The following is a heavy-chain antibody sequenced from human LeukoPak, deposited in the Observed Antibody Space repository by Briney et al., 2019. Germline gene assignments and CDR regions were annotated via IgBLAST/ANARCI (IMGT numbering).Heavy chain of an antibody. Sequence: GGSLRLSCAASGFTFSSYAMSWVRQAPGKGLEWVSAISGSSGSTYYADSVKGRFTISRDNSKNTLYLQMNSLRAEDTAVYYCAKGGRLDQTGLIDYWGQGTLVTVSS. D-gene: IGHD1-1*01. CDR3: AKGGRLDQTGLIDY. V-gene: IGHV3-23*01. CDR1: GFTFSSYA. J-gene: IGHJ4*02. CDR2: ISGSSGST.